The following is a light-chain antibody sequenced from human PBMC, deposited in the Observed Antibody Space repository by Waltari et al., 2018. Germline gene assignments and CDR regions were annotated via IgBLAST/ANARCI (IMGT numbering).Light chain of an antibody. CDR2: EVK. J-gene: IGLJ3*02. V-gene: IGLV2-14*01. CDR1: ISYVADYSH. Sequence: HSALTQPASVSGSPGPSITISCPGTISYVADYSHVSWYQQRPGKAPTLMIYEVKKRPSGVSNRFSGSKSGNTASLTISGLQAEDEADYYCSSYISSITSWVFGGGTKVTVL. CDR3: SSYISSITSWV.